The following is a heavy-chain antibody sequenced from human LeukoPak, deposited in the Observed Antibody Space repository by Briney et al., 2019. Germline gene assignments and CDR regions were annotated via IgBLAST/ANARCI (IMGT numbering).Heavy chain of an antibody. CDR1: GYTSTSYG. J-gene: IGHJ6*03. D-gene: IGHD3-3*01. CDR2: ISAYNGNT. V-gene: IGHV1-18*01. Sequence: GASVKVSCKASGYTSTSYGISWVRQAPGQGLEWMGWISAYNGNTNYAQKLQGRVTMTTDTSTSTAYMELRSLRSDDTAVYYCARADSDYDFWSGYYYYYYYMDVWGKGTTVTVSS. CDR3: ARADSDYDFWSGYYYYYYYMDV.